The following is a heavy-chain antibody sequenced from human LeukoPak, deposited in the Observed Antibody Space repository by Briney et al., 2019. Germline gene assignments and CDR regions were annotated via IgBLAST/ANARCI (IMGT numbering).Heavy chain of an antibody. CDR3: ARAIYSSGWFTNFSYFDY. V-gene: IGHV1-2*04. Sequence: ASVKVSCKASGYTFTGYYMHWVRQAPGQGLEWMGWINPNSGGTNYAQKFQGWVTMTRDTSISTAYMELSRLRSDDTAVYYCARAIYSSGWFTNFSYFDYWGQGTLVTVSS. D-gene: IGHD6-19*01. CDR1: GYTFTGYY. J-gene: IGHJ4*02. CDR2: INPNSGGT.